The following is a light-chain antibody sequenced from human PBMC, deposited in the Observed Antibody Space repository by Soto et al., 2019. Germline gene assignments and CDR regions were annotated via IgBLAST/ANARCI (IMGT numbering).Light chain of an antibody. CDR1: SSDVGRYNY. Sequence: QSVLTQPRSVSGSPGQSVTISCTGTSSDVGRYNYVSWYQHHPGKAPKLMIYDVSTRPSGVPDRFSGSKSGTTASLTISGLQAEDEADYYRSSYAGSPYVFGTGTQFTVL. V-gene: IGLV2-11*01. CDR3: SSYAGSPYV. J-gene: IGLJ1*01. CDR2: DVS.